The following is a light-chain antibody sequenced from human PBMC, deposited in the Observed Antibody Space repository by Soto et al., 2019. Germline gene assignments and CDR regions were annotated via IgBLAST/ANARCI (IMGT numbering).Light chain of an antibody. CDR3: QQYYSYPWT. CDR2: AAY. V-gene: IGKV1D-16*01. Sequence: DIQMTQSPSTLSASVGDRGTITWRASQGISSWLAWDQQKPGKAPNLLIYAAYNLQSGVPSRFSGSGSGTDFTLTISCLQSEDFATYYCQQYYSYPWTFGQGTKVDIK. CDR1: QGISSW. J-gene: IGKJ1*01.